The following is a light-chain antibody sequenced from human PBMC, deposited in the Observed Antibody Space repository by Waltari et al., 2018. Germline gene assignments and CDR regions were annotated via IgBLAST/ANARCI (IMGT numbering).Light chain of an antibody. CDR3: QHLNSYPLN. Sequence: DIYLTQSPSFLSASVGDRVTITCRASQDIHSYLAWYQLRPGQAPRFIIYVASKLQSGVPSRFSCSGTGTDVTLTISGLQPEDFATYYCQHLNSYPLNFGGGTKVEIK. V-gene: IGKV1-9*01. CDR2: VAS. J-gene: IGKJ4*01. CDR1: QDIHSY.